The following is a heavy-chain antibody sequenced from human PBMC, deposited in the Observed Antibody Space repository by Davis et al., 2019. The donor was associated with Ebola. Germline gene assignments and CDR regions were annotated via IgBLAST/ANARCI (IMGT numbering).Heavy chain of an antibody. J-gene: IGHJ6*02. Sequence: GGSLRLSCAASGFTFSSYSMNWVRQAPGKGLEWVSSISSSSSYIYYADSVKGRFTISRDNAKNSLYLQMNSLRAEDTAVYYCARAGFRELFSYGMDVWGQGTTVTVSS. CDR1: GFTFSSYS. CDR2: ISSSSSYI. D-gene: IGHD3-10*01. CDR3: ARAGFRELFSYGMDV. V-gene: IGHV3-21*01.